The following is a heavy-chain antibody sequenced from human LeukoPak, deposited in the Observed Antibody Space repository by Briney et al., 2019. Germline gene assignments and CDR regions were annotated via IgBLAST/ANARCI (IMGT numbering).Heavy chain of an antibody. CDR3: ARHLGYCGGDCYNYYYGLDV. V-gene: IGHV5-51*01. D-gene: IGHD2-21*02. CDR1: GYSFTSYW. Sequence: GESLKISCKGSGYSFTSYWIGWVRQMPGKGLEWMGIIYPGDSDTRYSPSFQGQVTISADKSISTAYLQWSSLKASDTAVYYCARHLGYCGGDCYNYYYGLDVWGQGTTATVSS. CDR2: IYPGDSDT. J-gene: IGHJ6*02.